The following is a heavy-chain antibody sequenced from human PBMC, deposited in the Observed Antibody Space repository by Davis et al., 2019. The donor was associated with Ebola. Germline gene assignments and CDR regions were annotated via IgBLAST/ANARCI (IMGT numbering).Heavy chain of an antibody. CDR1: GFTFSSYA. CDR3: AKLGYMVEDQEFDY. V-gene: IGHV3-30-3*02. D-gene: IGHD4/OR15-4a*01. CDR2: ISYDGSNK. Sequence: GESLKISCAASGFTFSSYAMHWVRQAPGKGLEWVAVISYDGSNKYYADSVKGRFTISRDNSKNTLYLQMNSLRAEDTAVYYCAKLGYMVEDQEFDYWGQGTLVTVSS. J-gene: IGHJ4*02.